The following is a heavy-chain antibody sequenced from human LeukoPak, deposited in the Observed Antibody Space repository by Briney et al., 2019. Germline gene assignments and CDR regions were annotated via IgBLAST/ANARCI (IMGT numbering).Heavy chain of an antibody. J-gene: IGHJ4*02. CDR3: ARGYCSSTSCSTFGY. V-gene: IGHV1-18*04. CDR1: GYTFTSNY. CDR2: ISAYNGNT. D-gene: IGHD2-2*01. Sequence: ASVKVSCKASGYTFTSNYIHWVRQAPGQGLEWMGWISAYNGNTNYAQKLQGRVTMTTDTSTSTAYMELRSLRSDDTAVYYCARGYCSSTSCSTFGYWGQGTLVTVSS.